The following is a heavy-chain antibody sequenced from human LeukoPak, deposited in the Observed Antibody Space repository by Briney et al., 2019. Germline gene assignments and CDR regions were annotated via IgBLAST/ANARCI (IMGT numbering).Heavy chain of an antibody. CDR3: ARDRAHYYDSSAPPIRFDP. J-gene: IGHJ5*02. CDR2: ISAYNGNT. V-gene: IGHV1-18*01. D-gene: IGHD3-22*01. Sequence: ASVKVSCKASGYTFTSYGISWVRQAPGQGLEWMGWISAYNGNTNYAQKLQGRVTMTTDTSTSTAYMELRSLRSDDTAVYYCARDRAHYYDSSAPPIRFDPWGQGTLVTVSS. CDR1: GYTFTSYG.